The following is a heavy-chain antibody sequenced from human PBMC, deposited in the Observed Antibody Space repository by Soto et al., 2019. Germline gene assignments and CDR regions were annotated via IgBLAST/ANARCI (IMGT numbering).Heavy chain of an antibody. J-gene: IGHJ4*02. D-gene: IGHD3-10*01. Sequence: GSLRLSCAASGFTFDDHGMSWVRQAPGKGLEWVSGINWNGGSTGYAGSVKGRFTISRDNAKNSLYLQMNSLRAEDTALYYCARDSSGSGTKYDDYWGQGTLVTVSS. V-gene: IGHV3-20*04. CDR3: ARDSSGSGTKYDDY. CDR2: INWNGGST. CDR1: GFTFDDHG.